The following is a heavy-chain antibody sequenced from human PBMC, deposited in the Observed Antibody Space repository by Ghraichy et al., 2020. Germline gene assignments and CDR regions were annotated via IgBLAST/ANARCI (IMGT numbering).Heavy chain of an antibody. CDR1: GGTISRYY. V-gene: IGHV4-59*13. Sequence: SQTLSLTCIVSGGTISRYYWSWIRQPPGKGLEWIGYVYYSGSTYYNPSLKSRVTMSVDTSNNQFSLKLSSVTAADTAVYYCARDRRYSSGWKVGNGMDVWGQGTTVTVSS. CDR3: ARDRRYSSGWKVGNGMDV. D-gene: IGHD6-19*01. CDR2: VYYSGST. J-gene: IGHJ6*02.